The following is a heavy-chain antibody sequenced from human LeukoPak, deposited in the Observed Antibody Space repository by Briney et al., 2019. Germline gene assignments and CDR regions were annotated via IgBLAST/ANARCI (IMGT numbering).Heavy chain of an antibody. CDR1: GGTISSSSYY. D-gene: IGHD3-9*01. CDR3: SRIRFFNWSPDY. J-gene: IGHJ4*02. Sequence: SETLSLACTVSGGTISSSSYYWGWIRQPPGKGLEWIGSIFYSGSPYYNPSLKSRVTMSVDTSKNQFSLKLSSVTAADTALYYCSRIRFFNWSPDYWGQGTLVTVSP. V-gene: IGHV4-39*01. CDR2: IFYSGSP.